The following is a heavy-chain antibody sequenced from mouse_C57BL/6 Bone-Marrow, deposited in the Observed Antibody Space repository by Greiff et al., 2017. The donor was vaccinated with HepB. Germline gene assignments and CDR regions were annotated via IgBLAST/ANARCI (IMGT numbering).Heavy chain of an antibody. CDR3: TRDQRYYYGSSRHWYFDV. D-gene: IGHD1-1*01. CDR1: GFTFSSYA. Sequence: DVHLVESGEGLVKPGGSLKLSCAASGFTFSSYAMSWVRQTPEKRLEWVAYISSGGDYIYYADTVKGRFTISRDNARNTLYLQMSSLKSEDTAMYYCTRDQRYYYGSSRHWYFDVWGTGTTVTVSS. CDR2: ISSGGDYI. V-gene: IGHV5-9-1*02. J-gene: IGHJ1*03.